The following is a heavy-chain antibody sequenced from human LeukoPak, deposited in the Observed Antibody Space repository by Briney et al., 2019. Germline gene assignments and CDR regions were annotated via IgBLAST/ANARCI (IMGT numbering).Heavy chain of an antibody. D-gene: IGHD6-13*01. CDR2: IYHSGST. V-gene: IGHV4-30-2*01. CDR1: GGSISSGGYS. CDR3: ASPVVAAAGYDY. J-gene: IGHJ4*02. Sequence: SETLSLTCAVSGGSISSGGYSWSWIRQPPGKGLEWIGYIYHSGSTYYNPSLKSRVTISVDRSKNQFSLKLSSVTAADTAVYYCASPVVAAAGYDYWGQGTLVTVSS.